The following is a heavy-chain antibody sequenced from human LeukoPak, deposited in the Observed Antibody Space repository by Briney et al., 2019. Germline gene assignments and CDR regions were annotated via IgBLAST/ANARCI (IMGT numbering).Heavy chain of an antibody. J-gene: IGHJ3*02. CDR3: ARTPSSRPTLAFDI. D-gene: IGHD4-17*01. CDR1: GGSISSYY. CDR2: VYYSGST. Sequence: SETLSLTCTVSGGSISSYYWSWIRQPPGKGLEWIGYVYYSGSTNYNPSLKSRLNISVDTSKNQFSLKLSSVTAADTAVYYCARTPSSRPTLAFDIWGQGTMVTVSS. V-gene: IGHV4-59*08.